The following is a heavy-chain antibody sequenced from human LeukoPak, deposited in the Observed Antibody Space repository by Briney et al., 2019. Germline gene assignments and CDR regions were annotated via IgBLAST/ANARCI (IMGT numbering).Heavy chain of an antibody. CDR3: ARLATSDIVVVPTDAFDI. D-gene: IGHD2-2*01. J-gene: IGHJ3*02. Sequence: GGSLRLSCAASGFTFRHYTMHWVRQAPGKGLEWVAALSDDGSNKFYADSVKGRFTISRDNSKNTLYLQMNSLRAEDTAVYYCARLATSDIVVVPTDAFDIWGQGTMVTVSS. V-gene: IGHV3-30*14. CDR1: GFTFRHYT. CDR2: LSDDGSNK.